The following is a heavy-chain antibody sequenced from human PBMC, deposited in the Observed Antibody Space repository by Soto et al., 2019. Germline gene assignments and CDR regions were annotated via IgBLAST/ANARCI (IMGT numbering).Heavy chain of an antibody. CDR2: IYYSGST. J-gene: IGHJ5*02. D-gene: IGHD4-17*01. V-gene: IGHV4-31*03. CDR1: GGSISSGGYY. Sequence: PSETLSLTCTVSGGSISSGGYYWSWIRQHPGKGLEWIGYIYYSGSTYYNPSLKSRVTISVDASKNQFSLKLSSVTAADTAVYYCARDLSRHYGDYVWFDTWGQGTLVTVSS. CDR3: ARDLSRHYGDYVWFDT.